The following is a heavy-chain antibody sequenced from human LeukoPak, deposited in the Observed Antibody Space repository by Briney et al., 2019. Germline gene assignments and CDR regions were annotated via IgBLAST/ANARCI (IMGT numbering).Heavy chain of an antibody. J-gene: IGHJ4*02. Sequence: GGSLRLSCAASGVTFSSYAMSWVRQAPGKGLEWVSAISGSGGSTYYADSVKGRFTISRDNSKNTLYLQMNSLRAEDTAVYYCAKDLSAAVAGYFDYWGQGTLVTVSS. CDR3: AKDLSAAVAGYFDY. D-gene: IGHD6-19*01. CDR1: GVTFSSYA. V-gene: IGHV3-23*01. CDR2: ISGSGGST.